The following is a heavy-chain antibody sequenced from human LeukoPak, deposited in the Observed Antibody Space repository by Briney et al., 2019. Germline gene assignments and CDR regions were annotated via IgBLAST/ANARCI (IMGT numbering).Heavy chain of an antibody. J-gene: IGHJ4*02. D-gene: IGHD3-22*01. V-gene: IGHV1-2*02. CDR1: GYTFTGYY. CDR3: AREPYYYDSSGYPPFDY. CDR2: INPNSGGT. Sequence: ASVKVSCKASGYTFTGYYMHWVRQAPGQGLEWMGWINPNSGGTNYAQKFQGRVTMTGDTSISTAYMELSRLRSDDTAVYYCAREPYYYDSSGYPPFDYWGQGTLVTVSS.